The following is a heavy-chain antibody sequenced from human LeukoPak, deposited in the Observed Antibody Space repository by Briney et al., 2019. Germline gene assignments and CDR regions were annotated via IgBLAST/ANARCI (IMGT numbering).Heavy chain of an antibody. CDR1: GGSIRSGSYY. Sequence: SETLSLTCTVSGGSIRSGSYYWSWIRQPAGKGLEWIGRIYTSGSTNYNPSLKSRVTISVDTSKNQFSLKLSSVTAADTAVYYCARSVVVPAAGYDYWGQGTLVTVSS. V-gene: IGHV4-61*02. J-gene: IGHJ4*02. CDR3: ARSVVVPAAGYDY. D-gene: IGHD2-2*01. CDR2: IYTSGST.